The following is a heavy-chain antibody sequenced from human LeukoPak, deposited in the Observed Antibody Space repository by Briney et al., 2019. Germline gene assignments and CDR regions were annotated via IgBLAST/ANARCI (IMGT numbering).Heavy chain of an antibody. CDR1: GYTFTNDY. Sequence: GASVKVSCKTSGYTFTNDYMHWVRQAPGQGLEWMGVINPGDGSTNYAQKFQGRVTMTRDTSTSTIYMELSSLRAKDTDVYYCARVGQLVFDYWGPGTLVTVSS. J-gene: IGHJ4*02. CDR2: INPGDGST. V-gene: IGHV1-46*03. D-gene: IGHD6-6*01. CDR3: ARVGQLVFDY.